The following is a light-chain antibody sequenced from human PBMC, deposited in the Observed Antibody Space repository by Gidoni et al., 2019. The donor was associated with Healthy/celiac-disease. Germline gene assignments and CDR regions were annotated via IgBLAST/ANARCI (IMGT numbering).Light chain of an antibody. CDR1: SSNIGAGYD. J-gene: IGLJ1*01. CDR3: QSYDSSLNKV. CDR2: GNI. V-gene: IGLV1-40*01. Sequence: QSVLTQPPSVSGAPGQRVTISCTGSSSNIGAGYDVHWYQQLPGTAPKLLIYGNINRPSGVPDRFSGSKSGTSASLAVTGLQAEDEADYYCQSYDSSLNKVFGTGTKVTVL.